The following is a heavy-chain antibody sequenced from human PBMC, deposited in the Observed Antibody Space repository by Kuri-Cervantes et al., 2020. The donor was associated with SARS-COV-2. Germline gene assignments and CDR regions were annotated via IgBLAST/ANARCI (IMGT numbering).Heavy chain of an antibody. D-gene: IGHD4-23*01. J-gene: IGHJ6*03. Sequence: SETLSLTCTVSGGSISSGSYYWSWIRQPAGKGLEWIGRIYTSGSTNYNPPLKSRVTISVDTSKNQFSLKLSSVTAADTAVYYCARDNSRRLYYYYMDVWGKGTTVTVSS. V-gene: IGHV4-61*02. CDR2: IYTSGST. CDR3: ARDNSRRLYYYYMDV. CDR1: GGSISSGSYY.